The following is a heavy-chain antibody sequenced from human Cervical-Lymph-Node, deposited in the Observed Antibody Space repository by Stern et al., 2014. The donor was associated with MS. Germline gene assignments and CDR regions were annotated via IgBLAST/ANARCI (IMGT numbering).Heavy chain of an antibody. V-gene: IGHV1-69*01. CDR1: GGTFSTYT. D-gene: IGHD3-16*01. Sequence: DQLVESGAEVKKPGSSVKVSCKASGGTFSTYTFSWVRQAPGQGLEWMGGIVPVFPATNYAHKFKGRVTISADASTSTAYLDLTSLVLEDTAVYYCATGGSRYFDYWGQGTLVTVSS. CDR2: IVPVFPAT. CDR3: ATGGSRYFDY. J-gene: IGHJ4*02.